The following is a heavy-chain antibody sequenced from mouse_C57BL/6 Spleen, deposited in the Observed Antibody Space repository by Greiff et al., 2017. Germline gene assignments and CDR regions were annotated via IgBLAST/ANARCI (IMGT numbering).Heavy chain of an antibody. CDR2: IHPNSGST. CDR3: ATAQATSYFDY. V-gene: IGHV1-64*01. CDR1: GYTFTSYW. Sequence: QVKLQQPGAELVKPGASVKLSCKASGYTFTSYWMHWVKQRPGQGLEWIGMIHPNSGSTNYNEKFKSKATLTVDKSSSTAYMQLSSLTSEDSAVSYCATAQATSYFDYWGQGTTLTVSS. D-gene: IGHD3-2*02. J-gene: IGHJ2*01.